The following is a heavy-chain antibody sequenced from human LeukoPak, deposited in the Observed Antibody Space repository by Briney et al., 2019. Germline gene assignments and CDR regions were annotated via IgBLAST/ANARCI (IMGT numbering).Heavy chain of an antibody. Sequence: GGSLRLSCAASGFTFSSYGMHWVRQAPGKGLEWVAFIRYEGSDTYDGSDEYYGDSVKGRFTISRDNSKNMLYLQMNSLRAEDTAVYYCAKDHLVDTAMVDAFDIWGQGTMVTVSS. CDR1: GFTFSSYG. CDR3: AKDHLVDTAMVDAFDI. J-gene: IGHJ3*02. V-gene: IGHV3-30*02. CDR2: IRYEGSDTYDGSDE. D-gene: IGHD5-18*01.